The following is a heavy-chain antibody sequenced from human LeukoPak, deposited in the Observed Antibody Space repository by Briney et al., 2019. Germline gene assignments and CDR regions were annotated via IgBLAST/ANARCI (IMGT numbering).Heavy chain of an antibody. Sequence: ASAKVSCKASGYTFTSYDINWVRQATGQGLEWMGWMNPNSGNTGYAQKFQGRVTMTRNTSISTAYMELSSLRSEDTAVYYCARDTYYDSSGYYYYYGMDVWGQGTTVTVSS. CDR2: MNPNSGNT. D-gene: IGHD3-22*01. CDR3: ARDTYYDSSGYYYYYGMDV. CDR1: GYTFTSYD. V-gene: IGHV1-8*01. J-gene: IGHJ6*02.